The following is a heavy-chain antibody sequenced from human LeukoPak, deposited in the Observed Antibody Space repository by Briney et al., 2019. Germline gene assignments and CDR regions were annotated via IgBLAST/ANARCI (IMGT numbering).Heavy chain of an antibody. Sequence: PGGSLRLSCAASGFAVSTSWMGWVRQALGKGLEWVASLQDDGSHQYYVDSAKGRFTISRENAKNSLFLQMSSLRVEDTAVYYCARDLSSRDAYWGQGTPVTVSS. D-gene: IGHD6-13*01. J-gene: IGHJ4*02. CDR2: LQDDGSHQ. CDR1: GFAVSTSW. CDR3: ARDLSSRDAY. V-gene: IGHV3-7*03.